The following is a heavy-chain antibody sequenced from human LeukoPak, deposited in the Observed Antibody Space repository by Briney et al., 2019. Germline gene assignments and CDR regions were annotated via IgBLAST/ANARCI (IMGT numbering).Heavy chain of an antibody. CDR1: GYTFTGYY. D-gene: IGHD3-22*01. CDR3: ATVASSGYYYVFDY. J-gene: IGHJ4*02. CDR2: INPNSGGT. V-gene: IGHV1-2*02. Sequence: ASVKVSCKASGYTFTGYYMHWVRQAPGQGLEWMGWINPNSGGTNYAQKFQGRVTMTRDTSISTAYMELSRLRSDDTAVYYCATVASSGYYYVFDYWGQGTLVTVSS.